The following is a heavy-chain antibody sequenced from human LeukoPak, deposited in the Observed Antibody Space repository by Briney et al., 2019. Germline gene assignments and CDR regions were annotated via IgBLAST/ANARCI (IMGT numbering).Heavy chain of an antibody. J-gene: IGHJ4*02. CDR3: ARDPLQWLVQYYFDY. Sequence: GASGKVCCKASGYTFTGYYMHWVGQAPGQGRGWMGWINPNSGGVNYAQKFQARVTITRDTSITTPYMELSRLRSDDTAVYYCARDPLQWLVQYYFDYWGQGTLVTVSS. V-gene: IGHV1-2*02. D-gene: IGHD6-19*01. CDR1: GYTFTGYY. CDR2: INPNSGGV.